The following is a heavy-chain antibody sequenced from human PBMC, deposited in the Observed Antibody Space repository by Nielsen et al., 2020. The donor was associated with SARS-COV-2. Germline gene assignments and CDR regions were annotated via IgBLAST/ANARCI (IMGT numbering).Heavy chain of an antibody. J-gene: IGHJ5*02. CDR1: GGSFSGYY. CDR3: ARGGWFDP. Sequence: SQTLSLTCAVYGGSFSGYYWSWIRQPPGKGLEWIGEINHSGSTNYNPSLKSRVTISVDTSKNQFSLKLSSVTAADTAVYYCARGGWFDPWGQGTLVTVSS. CDR2: INHSGST. V-gene: IGHV4-34*01.